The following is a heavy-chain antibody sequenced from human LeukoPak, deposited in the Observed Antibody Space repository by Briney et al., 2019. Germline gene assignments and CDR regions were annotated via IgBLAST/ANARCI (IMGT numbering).Heavy chain of an antibody. J-gene: IGHJ4*02. D-gene: IGHD5-18*01. CDR1: GYTFTGYF. CDR3: ARGGIQLWFLVDY. Sequence: GASVKVSCKASGYTFTGYFMHWVRQAPGQGLEWMGWINPNSGGTNYAQKFQGRVTMTRDTSIGTAYMELGSLRSDDTAVYYCARGGIQLWFLVDYWGQGTLVTVSS. V-gene: IGHV1-2*02. CDR2: INPNSGGT.